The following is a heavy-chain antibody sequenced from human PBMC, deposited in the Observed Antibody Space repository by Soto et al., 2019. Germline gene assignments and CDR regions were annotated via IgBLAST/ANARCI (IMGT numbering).Heavy chain of an antibody. D-gene: IGHD2-21*01. CDR1: GFTFSSYG. CDR3: AKEVRPPYNWFDP. J-gene: IGHJ5*02. V-gene: IGHV3-30*18. CDR2: ISYDGSNK. Sequence: QVQLVESGGGVVQPGRSLRLSCAASGFTFSSYGMHWVRQAPGKGLEWVAVISYDGSNKYYADSVKGRFTISRDNSKNTLYLQMNSLRAEDTAVYYFAKEVRPPYNWFDPWGQGTLVTVSS.